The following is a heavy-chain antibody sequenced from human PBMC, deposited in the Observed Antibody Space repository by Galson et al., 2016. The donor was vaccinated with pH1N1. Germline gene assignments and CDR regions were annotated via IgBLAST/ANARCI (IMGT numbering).Heavy chain of an antibody. CDR3: ARDCYSGYAGGRLDY. CDR1: GYTFSTYN. Sequence: SVKVSCQESGYTFSTYNIHWVRQAPGQGLEWMGIINPSGDTTNYAQKFQGRVTMTRDTSANTVYTELSSLRSEETAVYYCARDCYSGYAGGRLDYWGQGTLVTVSS. J-gene: IGHJ4*02. CDR2: INPSGDTT. V-gene: IGHV1-46*03. D-gene: IGHD5-12*01.